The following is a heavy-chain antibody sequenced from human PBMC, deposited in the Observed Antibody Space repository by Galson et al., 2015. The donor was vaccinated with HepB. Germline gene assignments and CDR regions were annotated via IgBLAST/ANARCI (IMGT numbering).Heavy chain of an antibody. CDR3: ARHGCSSTSCSDDAFDI. D-gene: IGHD2-2*01. CDR1: GYSFTSYW. V-gene: IGHV5-51*01. J-gene: IGHJ3*02. Sequence: QSGAEVKKPGESLEISCKGSGYSFTSYWIGWVRQMPGKGLEWMGIIYPGDSDTRYSPSFQGQVTISADKSISTAYLQWSSLKASDTAMYYCARHGCSSTSCSDDAFDIWGQGTMVTVSS. CDR2: IYPGDSDT.